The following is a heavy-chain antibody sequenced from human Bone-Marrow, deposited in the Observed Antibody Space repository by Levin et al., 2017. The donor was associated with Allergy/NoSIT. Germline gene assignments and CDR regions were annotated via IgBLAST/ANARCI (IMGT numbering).Heavy chain of an antibody. V-gene: IGHV3-9*01. D-gene: IGHD2-8*01. CDR1: GFTLEHYT. CDR2: ISWNSDNI. CDR3: AKDFGVS. Sequence: SLKISCAASGFTLEHYTMHWVRQAPGKGLEWVSGISWNSDNIDYADSVKGRFPISRDNAKNSLYLQMNSLRPEDTAFYYCAKDFGVSWGQGTLVTVSS. J-gene: IGHJ1*01.